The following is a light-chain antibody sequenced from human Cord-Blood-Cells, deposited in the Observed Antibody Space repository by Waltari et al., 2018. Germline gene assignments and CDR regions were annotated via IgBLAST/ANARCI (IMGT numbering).Light chain of an antibody. CDR2: DAS. CDR3: QQRSNWPLT. J-gene: IGKJ4*01. V-gene: IGKV3-11*01. Sequence: EIVVTQSPATLSVSPGERATLSCSASQSVSSYLAWYQQKPGQAPRLLIYDASNRATGIPARFSGSGSGTDFTITISSLEPEDFAVYYCQQRSNWPLTFGGGTKVEIK. CDR1: QSVSSY.